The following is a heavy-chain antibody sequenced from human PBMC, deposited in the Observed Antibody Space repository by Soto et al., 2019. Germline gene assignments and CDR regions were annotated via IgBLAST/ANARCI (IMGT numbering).Heavy chain of an antibody. Sequence: PGGSLRLSCAASGFTFSSYAMHWVRQAPGKGLEWVSTILVGGSTHYPDSVKGRFTISRDNSKNTVFLQMNSLTAGDTAVYYCAKATATGGGAFEICGQGTMVTVSS. J-gene: IGHJ3*02. D-gene: IGHD2-8*02. CDR2: ILVGGST. CDR3: AKATATGGGAFEI. CDR1: GFTFSSYA. V-gene: IGHV3-23*01.